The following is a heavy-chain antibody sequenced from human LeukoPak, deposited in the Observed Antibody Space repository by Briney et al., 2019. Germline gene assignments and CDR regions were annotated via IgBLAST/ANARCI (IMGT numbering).Heavy chain of an antibody. Sequence: GASVKVSCKASGGTFSSYAISWVRQAPGQGLEWMGGIIPFFGTANYAQKFQGRVTITADESTSTAYMELSSLRSEDTAVYYCARDLAGYSGYPAGHWGQGTLVTVSS. J-gene: IGHJ4*02. CDR2: IIPFFGTA. D-gene: IGHD5-12*01. V-gene: IGHV1-69*01. CDR3: ARDLAGYSGYPAGH. CDR1: GGTFSSYA.